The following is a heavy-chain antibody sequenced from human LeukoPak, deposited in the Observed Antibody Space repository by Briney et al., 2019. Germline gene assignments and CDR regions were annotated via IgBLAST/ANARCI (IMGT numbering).Heavy chain of an antibody. D-gene: IGHD1-20*01. J-gene: IGHJ6*03. V-gene: IGHV1-8*03. CDR2: MNPNSGNT. CDR3: ARGAYNWNDGPHYYYYMDV. Sequence: ASVKVSCKVSGYTLTELSMHWVRQAPGKGLEWMGWMNPNSGNTGYAQKFQGRVTITRNTSISTAYMELSSLRSEDTAVYYCARGAYNWNDGPHYYYYMDVWGKGTTVTVSS. CDR1: GYTLTELS.